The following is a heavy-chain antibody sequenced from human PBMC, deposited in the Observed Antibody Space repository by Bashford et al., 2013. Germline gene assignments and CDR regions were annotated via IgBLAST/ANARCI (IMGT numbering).Heavy chain of an antibody. Sequence: SETLSLTCAVSGGSFSDYFWSWVRQPPGKRLEWIGEIHHSGNVVRSPSLKSRVTISVDTSKNQFSLKLSSVTAADTAVYYCARGLIAAARRYFDLWGRGTLVTVSS. CDR2: IHHSGNV. J-gene: IGHJ2*01. V-gene: IGHV4-34*01. CDR1: GGSFSDYF. D-gene: IGHD6-13*01. CDR3: ARGLIAAARRYFDL.